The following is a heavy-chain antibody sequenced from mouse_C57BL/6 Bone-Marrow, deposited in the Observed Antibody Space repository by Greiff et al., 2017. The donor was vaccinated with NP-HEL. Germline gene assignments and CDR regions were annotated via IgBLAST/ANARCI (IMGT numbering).Heavy chain of an antibody. Sequence: DVKLVESGGGLVQPGGSLSLSCAASGFTFTDYYMSWVRQPPGKALEWLGFIRNKANGYTTEYSASVKGRFTISRDNSQSILYLQMNALRAEDSATYYCARYYGSSDYYAMDYWGQGTSVTVSS. V-gene: IGHV7-3*01. CDR3: ARYYGSSDYYAMDY. J-gene: IGHJ4*01. CDR1: GFTFTDYY. D-gene: IGHD1-1*01. CDR2: IRNKANGYTT.